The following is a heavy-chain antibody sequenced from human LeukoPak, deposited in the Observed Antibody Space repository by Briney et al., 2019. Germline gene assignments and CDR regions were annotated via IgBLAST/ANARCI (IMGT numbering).Heavy chain of an antibody. CDR3: AKDMGQWLSGQRPWYFDL. D-gene: IGHD6-19*01. CDR1: GFTFDDYA. J-gene: IGHJ2*01. CDR2: ISWNSGSI. Sequence: PGRSLRLSCAASGFTFDDYAMHWVRQAPGKGLEWVSGISWNSGSIGYADSVKGRFTISRDNAKNSLYLQMNSLRAEDTALYYCAKDMGQWLSGQRPWYFDLWGRGTLVTVSS. V-gene: IGHV3-9*01.